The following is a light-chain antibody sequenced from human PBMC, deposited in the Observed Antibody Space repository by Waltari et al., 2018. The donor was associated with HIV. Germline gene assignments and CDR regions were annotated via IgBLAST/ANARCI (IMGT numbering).Light chain of an antibody. V-gene: IGLV2-23*03. Sequence: PGQSITISCTGSSSDVGTYSLVSWYQHHPGKAPKLMIYEGNKRPSGVSNRFSGSKSGNTASLTISGLQAEDEADYYCSSYTSFSTVLFGGGTKLTVL. J-gene: IGLJ2*01. CDR2: EGN. CDR3: SSYTSFSTVL. CDR1: SSDVGTYSL.